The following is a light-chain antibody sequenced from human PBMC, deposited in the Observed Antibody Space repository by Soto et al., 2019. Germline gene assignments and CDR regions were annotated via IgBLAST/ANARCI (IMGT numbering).Light chain of an antibody. CDR3: AAWDDSLSGSWV. CDR1: SSNIGSNY. Sequence: QSVLTQPPSASGTPGKRVTISCSESSSNIGSNYVYWYQQLPGTAPKLLIYRNNQRPSGVPDRFSGSKSGTSASLAISGLRSEDEADYYCAAWDDSLSGSWVFGGGTKLTVL. J-gene: IGLJ3*02. V-gene: IGLV1-47*01. CDR2: RNN.